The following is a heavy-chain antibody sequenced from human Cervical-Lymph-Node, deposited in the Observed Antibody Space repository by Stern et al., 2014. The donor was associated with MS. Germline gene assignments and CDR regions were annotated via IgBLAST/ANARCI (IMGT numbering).Heavy chain of an antibody. CDR3: AAYYYYGIGSHVGYFDS. CDR1: GGSLRNGDYY. Sequence: QVQLQESGPGLVKSSQTLSLTCTVSGGSLRNGDYYWNWIRQPPGKGLEWIGNTFYSGSTYYNPSLKRRATISADMSKNQFSLRLRSVTAADTAVYYCAAYYYYGIGSHVGYFDSWGQGILVSVSS. V-gene: IGHV4-30-4*01. CDR2: TFYSGST. D-gene: IGHD3-10*01. J-gene: IGHJ4*02.